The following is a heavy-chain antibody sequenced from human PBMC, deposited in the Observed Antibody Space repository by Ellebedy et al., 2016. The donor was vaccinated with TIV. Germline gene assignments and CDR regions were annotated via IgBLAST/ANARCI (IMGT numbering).Heavy chain of an antibody. CDR1: GFTFSDYY. CDR2: ITTSGYTI. V-gene: IGHV3-11*01. CDR3: ARVMADYSRAKDY. J-gene: IGHJ4*02. D-gene: IGHD4-11*01. Sequence: GESLKISXAASGFTFSDYYMSWIRQAPGKGLEWISYITTSGYTIYNADSVKGRFTIFRDNAKNSLYLQMNSLRAEDTAVYYCARVMADYSRAKDYWGQGTLVTVSS.